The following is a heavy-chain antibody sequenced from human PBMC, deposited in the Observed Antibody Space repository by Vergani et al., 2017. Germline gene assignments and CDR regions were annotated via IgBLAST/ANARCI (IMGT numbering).Heavy chain of an antibody. D-gene: IGHD3-10*01. CDR1: GFTFSSYG. J-gene: IGHJ4*02. CDR3: AKDGYYYVSGSYYNVL. V-gene: IGHV3-30*18. CDR2: ISYDGGNK. Sequence: QVQLVESGGGVVQPGRSLRLSCAASGFTFSSYGMHWVRQAPGKGLEWVAVISYDGGNKYYADSVKGRFTTSMDNSKNTLYLQMHSLRAEDTAVYYCAKDGYYYVSGSYYNVLWGQGTLDTVSS.